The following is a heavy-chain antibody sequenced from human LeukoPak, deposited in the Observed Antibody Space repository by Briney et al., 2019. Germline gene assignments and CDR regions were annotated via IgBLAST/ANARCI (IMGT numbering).Heavy chain of an antibody. CDR2: IGGSGGDT. CDR3: FSGWPAPGDY. Sequence: QPGGSLRLSCAASGITFSSYIMHWVRQAPGKGLEWVSGIGGSGGDTYYADSVKGRFTISRDNSKNTLYLQMSSLRADDTAVYYCFSGWPAPGDYWGQGTLVIVSS. D-gene: IGHD6-19*01. V-gene: IGHV3-23*01. CDR1: GITFSSYI. J-gene: IGHJ4*02.